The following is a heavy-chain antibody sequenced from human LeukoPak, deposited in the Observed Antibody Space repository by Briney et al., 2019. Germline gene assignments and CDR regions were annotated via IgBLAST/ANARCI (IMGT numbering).Heavy chain of an antibody. CDR1: GYTFTGKF. V-gene: IGHV1-2*02. Sequence: ASVKVSCKASGYTFTGKFMHWVRQAPGQGPEWIGWINPNSGGTNSAQKFQGRVTMTSDTSISTAYMELSSLRSDDTAIYYCARAKVLVPDHWGQGTLVTVSS. CDR2: INPNSGGT. CDR3: ARAKVLVPDH. J-gene: IGHJ4*02.